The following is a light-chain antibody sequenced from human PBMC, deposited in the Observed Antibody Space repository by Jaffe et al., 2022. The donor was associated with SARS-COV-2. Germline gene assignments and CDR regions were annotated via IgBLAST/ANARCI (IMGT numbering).Light chain of an antibody. J-gene: IGKJ4*01. Sequence: DIQMTQSPSSLSASVGDRVTITCQASRDITNFLNWYQQKPGKAPKLLIYDASNLEAGAPSRFSGSGSGTDFTFTISSLQPEDIATYYCQQYDNLPSFGGGTKVEIK. CDR2: DAS. V-gene: IGKV1-33*01. CDR1: RDITNF. CDR3: QQYDNLPS.